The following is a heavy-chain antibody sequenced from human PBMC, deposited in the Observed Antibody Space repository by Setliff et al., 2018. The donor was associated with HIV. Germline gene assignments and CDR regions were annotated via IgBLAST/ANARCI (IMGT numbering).Heavy chain of an antibody. CDR2: TRNRANNYIT. V-gene: IGHV3-72*01. Sequence: GGSLRLSCAASGFTFSNQVMTWVRQAPGKGLEWVGRTRNRANNYITDYATSVQGRFTISRDYSKDSLFLQMDNLETEDTAVYYCVRAAAGLDVWSQGTRVTVSS. CDR1: GFTFSNQV. J-gene: IGHJ4*02. CDR3: VRAAAGLDV.